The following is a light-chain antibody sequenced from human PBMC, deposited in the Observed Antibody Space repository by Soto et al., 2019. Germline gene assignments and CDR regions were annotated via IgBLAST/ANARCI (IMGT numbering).Light chain of an antibody. V-gene: IGKV2-30*02. CDR1: QSLVHSDGIAY. J-gene: IGKJ5*01. CDR3: MQGTHWPIT. CDR2: KVY. Sequence: VVMTQGPLCLGVTLGQPASISCSSNQSLVHSDGIAYFSWFQQRPGRSPRRLIYKVYNRDSGVTARFSGSGSGTDFAMKISRVEAEDVGVYYCMQGTHWPITFGQGTRLEIK.